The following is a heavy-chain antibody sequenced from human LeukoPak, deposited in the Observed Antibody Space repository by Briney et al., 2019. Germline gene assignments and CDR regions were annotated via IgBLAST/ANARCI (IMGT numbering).Heavy chain of an antibody. J-gene: IGHJ4*02. V-gene: IGHV3-23*01. CDR1: AFTFSSYA. Sequence: PGGSLRLSCAASAFTFSSYAMSWVRQAPGKGLEWVSTISGNGDSTYYADSVKGRFAISRDNSKNTLYLQMNSLRAEDTAVYYCAKYDYGGNPNEYYFDYWGQGTLVTVSS. CDR2: ISGNGDST. CDR3: AKYDYGGNPNEYYFDY. D-gene: IGHD4-23*01.